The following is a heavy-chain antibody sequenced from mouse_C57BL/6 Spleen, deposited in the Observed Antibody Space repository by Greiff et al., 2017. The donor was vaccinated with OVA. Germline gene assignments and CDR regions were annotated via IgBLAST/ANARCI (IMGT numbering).Heavy chain of an antibody. J-gene: IGHJ3*01. V-gene: IGHV1-9*01. CDR2: ILPGSGST. CDR1: GYTFTGYW. CDR3: ASRPYGSSSAWFAY. Sequence: QVQLQQSGAELMEPGASVKLSCKATGYTFTGYWIEWVKQRPGHGLEWIGEILPGSGSTNYNEKFKGKATFTADTSSNTAYMQLSSLTTEDSAIYYCASRPYGSSSAWFAYWGQGTLVTVSA. D-gene: IGHD1-1*01.